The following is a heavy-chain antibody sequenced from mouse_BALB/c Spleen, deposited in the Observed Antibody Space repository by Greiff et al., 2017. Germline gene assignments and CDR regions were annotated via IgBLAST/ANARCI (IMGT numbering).Heavy chain of an antibody. CDR3: ATYDYDDAWFAY. CDR1: GYSITSGYY. CDR2: ISYDGSN. Sequence: DVKLVESGPGLVKPSQSLSLTCSVTGYSITSGYYWNWIRQFPGNKLEWMGYISYDGSNNYNPSLKNRISITRDTSKNQFFLKLNSVTTEDTATYYCATYDYDDAWFAYWGQGTLVTVSA. V-gene: IGHV3-6*02. J-gene: IGHJ3*01. D-gene: IGHD2-4*01.